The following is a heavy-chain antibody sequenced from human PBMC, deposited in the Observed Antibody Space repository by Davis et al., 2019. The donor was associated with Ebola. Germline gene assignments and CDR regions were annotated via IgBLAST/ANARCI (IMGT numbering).Heavy chain of an antibody. CDR3: ARVHTGGDPDY. CDR2: ISSSGSTI. CDR1: GFTFSNAW. V-gene: IGHV3-48*04. J-gene: IGHJ4*02. D-gene: IGHD2-21*02. Sequence: GGSLRLSCAASGFTFSNAWMNWVRQAPGKGLEWVSYISSSGSTIYYADSVKGRFTISRDNAKNTLYLQMNSLRAEDTAVYYCARVHTGGDPDYWGQGTLVTVSS.